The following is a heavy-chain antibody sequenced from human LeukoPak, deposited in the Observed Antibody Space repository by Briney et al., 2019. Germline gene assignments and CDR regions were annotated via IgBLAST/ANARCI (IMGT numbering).Heavy chain of an antibody. CDR3: ARGEMNWNDVGYAFDI. CDR2: IYYSGST. V-gene: IGHV4-31*03. D-gene: IGHD1-1*01. J-gene: IGHJ3*02. CDR1: GGSISNGGYY. Sequence: PSQTLSLTCTVSGGSISNGGYYWSWLRQHPGMGLEWIGYIYYSGSTYYNPSLKSRVTISVDTSKNQFSLKLSSVTAADTAVYYCARGEMNWNDVGYAFDIWGQGTMVTVSS.